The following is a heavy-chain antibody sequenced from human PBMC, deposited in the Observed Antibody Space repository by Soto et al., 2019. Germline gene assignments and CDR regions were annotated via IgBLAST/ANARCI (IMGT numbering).Heavy chain of an antibody. Sequence: ASVKVSCKASGYTFTSYDINWVRQATGQGLEWMGWMNPNSGNTGYAQKFQGRVTMTRNTSISTAYMELRSLRSDDTAVYYCARGVVVPAAARPFDYWGQGTLVTVSS. D-gene: IGHD2-2*01. CDR3: ARGVVVPAAARPFDY. CDR2: MNPNSGNT. V-gene: IGHV1-8*01. CDR1: GYTFTSYD. J-gene: IGHJ4*02.